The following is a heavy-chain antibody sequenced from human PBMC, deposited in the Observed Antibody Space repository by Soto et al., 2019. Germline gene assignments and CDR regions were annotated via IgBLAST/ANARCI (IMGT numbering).Heavy chain of an antibody. CDR3: AGDGVRQQLGGNYCYMMDV. D-gene: IGHD3-3*01. V-gene: IGHV1-69*05. Sequence: QVQLVQSGAEVKKPGSSVKVSCKTSGGTFRTSAISWVRQAPGQGLEWLGVIMPVFPTPDYAQKFPARVTITSDDSTGTAYRELSRLRSEDTAVYYCAGDGVRQQLGGNYCYMMDVWGQGTTVTVSS. CDR1: GGTFRTSA. J-gene: IGHJ6*01. CDR2: IMPVFPTP.